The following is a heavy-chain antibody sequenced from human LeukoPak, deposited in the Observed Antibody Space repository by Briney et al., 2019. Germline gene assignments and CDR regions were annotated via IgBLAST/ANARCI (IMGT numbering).Heavy chain of an antibody. J-gene: IGHJ4*02. CDR3: ARAGYDFWSGYSWAVDY. V-gene: IGHV4-34*01. D-gene: IGHD3-3*01. CDR1: GESFSGYY. Sequence: PSETLSLTCAVYGESFSGYYWSWIRQPPGKGLEWIGEINHSGSTNYNPSLKSRVTISVDTSKNQFSLKLSSVTAADTAVYYCARAGYDFWSGYSWAVDYWGQGTLVTVSS. CDR2: INHSGST.